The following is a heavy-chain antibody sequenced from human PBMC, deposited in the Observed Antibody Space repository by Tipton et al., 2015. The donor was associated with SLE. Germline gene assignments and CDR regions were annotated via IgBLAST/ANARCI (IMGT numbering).Heavy chain of an antibody. J-gene: IGHJ4*01. CDR3: AIPTVGATGVFDS. Sequence: TLSLTCTVSGGSIGSDNDYWGWIRQPPGKGLEWIGSIYYSGRTYYNPSLKSRVTISVDTSKNQFSLKLSSVTAADTAVYYCAIPTVGATGVFDSWGHGTLVIVSS. V-gene: IGHV4-39*07. CDR1: GGSIGSDNDY. D-gene: IGHD1-26*01. CDR2: IYYSGRT.